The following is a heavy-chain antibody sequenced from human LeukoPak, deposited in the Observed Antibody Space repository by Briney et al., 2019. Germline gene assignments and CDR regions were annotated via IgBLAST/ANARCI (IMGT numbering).Heavy chain of an antibody. CDR1: GFTFSSYS. CDR3: AKELPNYDFWSGSDYMDV. V-gene: IGHV3-48*01. J-gene: IGHJ6*03. Sequence: PGGSLRLSCAAPGFTFSSYSMNWVRQAPGKGLEWVSYISSSSSTIYYADSVKGRFTISRDNSKNTLYLQMNSLRAEDTAVYYCAKELPNYDFWSGSDYMDVWGKGTTVTVSS. CDR2: ISSSSSTI. D-gene: IGHD3-3*01.